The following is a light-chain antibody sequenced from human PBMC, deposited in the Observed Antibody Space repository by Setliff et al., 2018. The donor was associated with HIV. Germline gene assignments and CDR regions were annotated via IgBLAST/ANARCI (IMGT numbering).Light chain of an antibody. J-gene: IGLJ1*01. V-gene: IGLV1-44*01. CDR3: AAWDDRLTGYV. Sequence: SALTQPPSASGTPGQRVTISCSGSSSNIGSNTVNWYQQLPGTAPKLLMYSSNERPSGVPDRFSGSKSGTSASLAISGLQSEDEADYYCAAWDDRLTGYVFGTGTKVTVL. CDR2: SSN. CDR1: SSNIGSNT.